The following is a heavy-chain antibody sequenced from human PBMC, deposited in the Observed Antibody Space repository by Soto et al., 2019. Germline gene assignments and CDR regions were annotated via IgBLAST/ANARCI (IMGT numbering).Heavy chain of an antibody. CDR1: GFTFSSHE. J-gene: IGHJ4*02. CDR3: ARAGDSSLEVACHFDH. D-gene: IGHD7-27*01. Sequence: QLLQSGGGLAQPGGSLRLSCAASGFTFSSHEMSWVRQAPGKGLEWGAQISESDERAFYADSVKGRFTISRDNSRNTGNLQMNSLRSDDTAVYYCARAGDSSLEVACHFDHWGQGTLVTVSS. V-gene: IGHV3-23*01. CDR2: ISESDERA.